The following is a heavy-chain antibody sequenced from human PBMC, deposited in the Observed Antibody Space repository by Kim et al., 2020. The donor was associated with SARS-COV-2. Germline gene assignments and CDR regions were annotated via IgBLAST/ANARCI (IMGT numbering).Heavy chain of an antibody. V-gene: IGHV3-30*04. CDR1: GFTFSTYS. CDR3: ARDNYAYCSGGSCMHVDY. D-gene: IGHD2-15*01. CDR2: ISYDGSNK. J-gene: IGHJ4*02. Sequence: GGSLRLSCAASGFTFSTYSMHWVRQAPGKGLEWVAVISYDGSNKYYIHSVKGRFSISRDNSKNTLYLQMNSLRAADTAVYYCARDNYAYCSGGSCMHVDYWGQGTLVTVSS.